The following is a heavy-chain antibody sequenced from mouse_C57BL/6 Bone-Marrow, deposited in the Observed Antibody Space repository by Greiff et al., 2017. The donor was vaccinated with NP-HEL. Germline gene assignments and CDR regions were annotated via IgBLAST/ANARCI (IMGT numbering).Heavy chain of an antibody. Sequence: EVQLQESGGDLVKPGGSLKLSCAASGFTFSSYGMSWVRQTPDKRLEWVATISSGGSYTYYPDSVKGRFTISRDNAKNTLYLQMSSLKSEDTAMYYCARFGTTVVDFDYWGQGTTLTVSS. CDR1: GFTFSSYG. CDR2: ISSGGSYT. D-gene: IGHD1-1*01. CDR3: ARFGTTVVDFDY. J-gene: IGHJ2*01. V-gene: IGHV5-6*01.